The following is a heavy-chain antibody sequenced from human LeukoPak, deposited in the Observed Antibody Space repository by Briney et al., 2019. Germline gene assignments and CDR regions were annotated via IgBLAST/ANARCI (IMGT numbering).Heavy chain of an antibody. D-gene: IGHD2-21*01. Sequence: SETLSLTCTVSGDSISRNDYFWGWIRQSPGKGLEWIWSVYYDGATQYSPSLKSRVTMSVDRSKNQFSLKLTSVTAADTAVYYCSRELRSFYSGGSMWGQGTLVTVSS. V-gene: IGHV4-39*07. CDR1: GDSISRNDYF. CDR3: SRELRSFYSGGSM. J-gene: IGHJ4*02. CDR2: VYYDGAT.